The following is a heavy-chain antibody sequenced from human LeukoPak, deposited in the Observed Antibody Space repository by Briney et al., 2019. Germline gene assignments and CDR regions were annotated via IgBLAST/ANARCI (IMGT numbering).Heavy chain of an antibody. D-gene: IGHD2-2*01. CDR1: GGSINSDSYY. V-gene: IGHV4-39*07. CDR2: IYYSGNT. J-gene: IGHJ4*02. CDR3: ARAGCSSTSCYPTGGVIDY. Sequence: PSETLSLTCTVSGGSINSDSYYWGWIRQPPGKGLEWIGSIYYSGNTFYNPSLKSRVTISVDTSKNQFSLKLSSVTAADTAVYYCARAGCSSTSCYPTGGVIDYWGQGTLVTVSS.